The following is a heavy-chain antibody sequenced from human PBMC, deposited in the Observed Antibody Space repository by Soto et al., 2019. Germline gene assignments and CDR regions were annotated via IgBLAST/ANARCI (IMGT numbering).Heavy chain of an antibody. J-gene: IGHJ4*02. CDR2: IDGAAATT. CDR1: GFTFNNKW. D-gene: IGHD1-26*01. Sequence: DVQLVESGGGLVRPGESLRLSCTASGFTFNNKWMLWVRQAPGKGLVWLSRIDGAAATTNYADSVKGRFTISRDNAKNIVFLHVNGLTDEDTAVYYCARGGAMGVDYWGQGTLVTVSS. V-gene: IGHV3-74*01. CDR3: ARGGAMGVDY.